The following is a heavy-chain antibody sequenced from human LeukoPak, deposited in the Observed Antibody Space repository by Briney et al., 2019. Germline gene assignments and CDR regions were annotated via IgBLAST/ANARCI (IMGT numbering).Heavy chain of an antibody. V-gene: IGHV4-38-2*02. CDR2: IYHSGSS. J-gene: IGHJ4*02. D-gene: IGHD1-26*01. CDR3: ARDGARGSGTYYVFDF. CDR1: GYSIGTAYY. Sequence: SETLSLTCGVSGYSIGTAYYWGWIRQPPGKGLEWIGSIYHSGSSTYSPSLKSRATISMDTSKNQFSLRLKSVTAGDTAVYYCARDGARGSGTYYVFDFWGQGTLVTVSS.